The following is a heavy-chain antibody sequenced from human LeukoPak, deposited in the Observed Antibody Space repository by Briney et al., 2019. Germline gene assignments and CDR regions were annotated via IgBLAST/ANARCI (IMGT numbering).Heavy chain of an antibody. CDR1: GGSFSGYY. CDR2: INHSGST. J-gene: IGHJ4*02. CDR3: ARGGGYDYVWGSYRLKYFDY. Sequence: KPSETLSLTCAVYGGSFSGYYWSWIRQPPGKGLEWIGEINHSGSTNYNPSLKSRVTISVDTSKNQFSLKLSSVTAADTAVYYCARGGGYDYVWGSYRLKYFDYWGQGTLVTVSS. D-gene: IGHD3-16*02. V-gene: IGHV4-34*01.